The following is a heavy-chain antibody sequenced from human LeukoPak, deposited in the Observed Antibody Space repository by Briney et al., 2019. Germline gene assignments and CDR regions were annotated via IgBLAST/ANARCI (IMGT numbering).Heavy chain of an antibody. CDR3: ARDAGGRTQREGWFDP. J-gene: IGHJ5*02. CDR1: GFSFSNYG. Sequence: GGSLRLSCAASGFSFSNYGMNWVRQAPGKGLEWLSSISSGGMSIYYADSLKGRFTISRDNAKNSLYLQMNSLRVEDTGVYYCARDAGGRTQREGWFDPWGQGTLVTVSS. V-gene: IGHV3-21*01. CDR2: ISSGGMSI. D-gene: IGHD1-26*01.